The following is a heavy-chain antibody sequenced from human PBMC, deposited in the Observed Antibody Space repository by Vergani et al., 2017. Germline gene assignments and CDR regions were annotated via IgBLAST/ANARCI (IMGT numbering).Heavy chain of an antibody. D-gene: IGHD3-10*01. CDR1: VSTFISNY. J-gene: IGHJ5*02. CDR2: IYSGDET. Sequence: ELQLVESGGGLVQPGGSLRLSCAASVSTFISNYMTFVLQAPWKGLEWFSHIYSGDETYSADSVKGRVTISRDTSKNTLHLQINNLRVEDTAVYYCARGNYYGSGTDVDPWGQGTLVTVSS. V-gene: IGHV3-66*02. CDR3: ARGNYYGSGTDVDP.